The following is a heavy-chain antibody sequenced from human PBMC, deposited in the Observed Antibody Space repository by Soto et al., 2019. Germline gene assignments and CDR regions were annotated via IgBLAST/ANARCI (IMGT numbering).Heavy chain of an antibody. CDR3: ARAVLGSYYYYYGMDV. D-gene: IGHD2-21*01. CDR2: ISYDGSNK. V-gene: IGHV3-30-3*01. CDR1: GFTFSSYA. J-gene: IGHJ6*02. Sequence: QVQLVESGGGVVQPGRSLRLSFAASGFTFSSYAMHWVRQAPGKGLEWVAVISYDGSNKYYADSVKGRFTISRDNSKNTLYLQMNSLRAEDTAVYYCARAVLGSYYYYYGMDVWGQGTTVTVSS.